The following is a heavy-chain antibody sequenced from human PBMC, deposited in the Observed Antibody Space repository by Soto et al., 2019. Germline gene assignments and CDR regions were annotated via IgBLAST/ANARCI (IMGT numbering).Heavy chain of an antibody. V-gene: IGHV1-58*01. D-gene: IGHD6-13*01. CDR3: AADKQQLVYCFAP. Sequence: ASVKVSCKASGFTFTSSAVQWVRQARGQRLEWIGWIVVGSGNTNYAQKFQERVTITRDMSTSTAYMELSSLRSEDTAVYYCAADKQQLVYCFAPWGQGTLVTVSS. CDR1: GFTFTSSA. J-gene: IGHJ5*02. CDR2: IVVGSGNT.